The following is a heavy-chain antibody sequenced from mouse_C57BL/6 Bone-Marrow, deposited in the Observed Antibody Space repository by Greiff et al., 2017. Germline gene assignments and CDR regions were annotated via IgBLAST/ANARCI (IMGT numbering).Heavy chain of an antibody. D-gene: IGHD2-3*01. J-gene: IGHJ3*01. CDR2: IDPSDSYT. CDR1: GYTFTSYW. Sequence: VQLQQPGAELVLPGASVKLSCKASGYTFTSYWMHWVKQRPGQDLEWIGEIDPSDSYTTYNQNFKGKSTLTVDKSSSTAYMQLRSLTSEDSAVSYCAREVGYYAWFAYWGQGTLVTVSA. V-gene: IGHV1-69*01. CDR3: AREVGYYAWFAY.